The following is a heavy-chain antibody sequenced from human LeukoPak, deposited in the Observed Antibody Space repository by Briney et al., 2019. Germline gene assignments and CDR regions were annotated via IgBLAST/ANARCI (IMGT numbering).Heavy chain of an antibody. CDR2: IYYTGST. V-gene: IGHV4-61*01. CDR3: ARDATAGNFDY. D-gene: IGHD6-13*01. Sequence: SETLSLTCTVSGGSISSSSYYWSWIRQPPGKGLEYIGYIYYTGSTYYNPSLKSRVTISVDTSKRQFSLRLSSVSAADTAVYYCARDATAGNFDYWGQGTLVTVSS. CDR1: GGSISSSSYY. J-gene: IGHJ4*02.